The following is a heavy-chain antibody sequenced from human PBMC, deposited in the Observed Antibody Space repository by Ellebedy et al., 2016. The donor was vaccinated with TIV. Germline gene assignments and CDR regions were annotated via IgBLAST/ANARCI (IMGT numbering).Heavy chain of an antibody. Sequence: SETLSLTXTVSGSSISSGGYYWSWIRQHPGKGLEWIGYIYYSGSTYYNPSLKSRVTISVDTSKNQFSLKLSSVTAADTAVYYCARGFRMDYDILTGYIWFDPWGQGTLVTVSS. CDR3: ARGFRMDYDILTGYIWFDP. V-gene: IGHV4-31*03. CDR1: GSSISSGGYY. D-gene: IGHD3-9*01. J-gene: IGHJ5*02. CDR2: IYYSGST.